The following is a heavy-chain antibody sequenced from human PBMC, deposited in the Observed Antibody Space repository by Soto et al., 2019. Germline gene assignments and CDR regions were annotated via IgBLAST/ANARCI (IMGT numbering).Heavy chain of an antibody. Sequence: QVQLVQSGAEVKKPGSSVKVSCKASGGTFSSYTISWVRQAPGQGLEWMGRIIPILGIANYAQKFQGRVTIPADKSTSTAYMELSSLRSEDTAVYYCAREGCSGGSCYSWGQGTLVTVSS. D-gene: IGHD2-15*01. CDR2: IIPILGIA. V-gene: IGHV1-69*08. J-gene: IGHJ4*02. CDR3: AREGCSGGSCYS. CDR1: GGTFSSYT.